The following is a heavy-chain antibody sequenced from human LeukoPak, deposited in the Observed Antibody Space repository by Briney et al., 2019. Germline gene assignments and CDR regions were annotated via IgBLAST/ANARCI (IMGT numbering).Heavy chain of an antibody. CDR1: GGSISSYY. Sequence: SETLSLTCTVSGGSISSYYWNWIRQPPGKGLEWIGSISYSGSTKYNPSLESRVTISVDTSKNQFSLKLSSVTAADTAVYYCARSTVTTTTLFDYWGQGTLVTVSS. D-gene: IGHD4-17*01. V-gene: IGHV4-59*12. CDR2: ISYSGST. CDR3: ARSTVTTTTLFDY. J-gene: IGHJ4*02.